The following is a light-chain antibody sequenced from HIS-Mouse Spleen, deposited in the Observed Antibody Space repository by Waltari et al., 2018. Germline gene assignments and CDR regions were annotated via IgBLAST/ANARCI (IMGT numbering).Light chain of an antibody. CDR1: ALPKKY. CDR3: YSTDSSGNHRV. CDR2: EDS. J-gene: IGLJ2*01. V-gene: IGLV3-10*01. Sequence: SYELTQPPSVSVSPGQTARITCSGDALPKKYAYWYQQKSGKAPVLGIYEDSKRPAGIPERCSGSSSGTMATLTISGAQVEDEADYYCYSTDSSGNHRVFGGGTKLTVL.